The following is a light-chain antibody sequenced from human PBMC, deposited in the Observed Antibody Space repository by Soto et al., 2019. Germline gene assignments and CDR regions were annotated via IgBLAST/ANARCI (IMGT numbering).Light chain of an antibody. V-gene: IGKV1-5*03. Sequence: DIQMTQSPSTLSASVGDRVTITCRASQSISSWLAWFQQKPGKAPKLLIYKASSLKSGVPSRFSGSGSGTEFTLTISGLQPDDFATYYCQQYNTYWTFGQGTKVEIK. CDR2: KAS. CDR1: QSISSW. CDR3: QQYNTYWT. J-gene: IGKJ1*01.